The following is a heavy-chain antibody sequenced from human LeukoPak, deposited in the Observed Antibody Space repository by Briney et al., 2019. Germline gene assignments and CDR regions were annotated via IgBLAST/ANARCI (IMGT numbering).Heavy chain of an antibody. CDR2: INRSSGGT. CDR1: GFTFSSYA. D-gene: IGHD6-13*01. J-gene: IGHJ6*02. V-gene: IGHV3-23*01. Sequence: GSVRVSCAASGFTFSSYAMNWVRQAPGQGLEWMGSINRSSGGTYYAESVQGRFTITRDTSKSTLYLQMNSLRADDTAVYYCARDGNGATAGTFYWALDVWGQGTAVTVSS. CDR3: ARDGNGATAGTFYWALDV.